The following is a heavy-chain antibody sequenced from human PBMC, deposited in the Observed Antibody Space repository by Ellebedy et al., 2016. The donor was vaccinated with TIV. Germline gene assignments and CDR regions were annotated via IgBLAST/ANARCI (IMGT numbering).Heavy chain of an antibody. CDR3: ARGGRNLYSWFDF. CDR2: ITPTTEIT. CDR1: GYAFTSYY. D-gene: IGHD3-16*01. V-gene: IGHV1-46*01. J-gene: IGHJ4*02. Sequence: AASVKVSCKASGYAFTSYYVHWVRQAPGQGLEWMGVITPTTEITTYARKFQDRVTMTRDLSTSTVSLELSSLTSDDTAVYYCARGGRNLYSWFDFWGQGTLVTVSS.